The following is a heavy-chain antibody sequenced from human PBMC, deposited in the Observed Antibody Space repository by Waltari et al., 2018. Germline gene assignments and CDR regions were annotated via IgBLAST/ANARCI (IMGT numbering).Heavy chain of an antibody. Sequence: QVQLQESGPGLVKPSQTLSLTCTVSGGSISSGSYYWSWIRQPAGKGLEWIGYIYTSGSTNYNPSRKSRVTISVDTSKNQFSLKLSSVTAADTAVYYCARVRKRVDYWGQGTLVTVSS. V-gene: IGHV4-61*09. J-gene: IGHJ4*02. CDR2: IYTSGST. CDR1: GGSISSGSYY. CDR3: ARVRKRVDY.